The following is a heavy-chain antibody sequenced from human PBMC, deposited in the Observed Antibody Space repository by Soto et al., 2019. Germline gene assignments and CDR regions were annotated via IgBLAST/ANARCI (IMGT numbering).Heavy chain of an antibody. CDR1: GGTFSSYA. J-gene: IGHJ3*02. CDR2: IIPIFGTA. Sequence: SVKVSCKASGGTFSSYAISWVRQAPGQGLEWMGGIIPIFGTANYAQKFQGRVTITADESTSTAYMELSSLRSEDTAVYYCARDIRLYVDMMSVDAFDIWGQGTMVTVSS. D-gene: IGHD3-10*02. V-gene: IGHV1-69*13. CDR3: ARDIRLYVDMMSVDAFDI.